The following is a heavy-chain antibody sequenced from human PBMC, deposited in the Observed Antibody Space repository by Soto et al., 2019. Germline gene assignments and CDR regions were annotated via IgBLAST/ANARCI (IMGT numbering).Heavy chain of an antibody. CDR2: LIPIFGTA. CDR1: GGTFSSYA. Sequence: GASVKVSCKASGGTFSSYAISWVRQAPGQGLEWVGGLIPIFGTANYAQKFQGRVTITADKSTSTAYMELSSLRSEDTAVYYCASAAPGIRGGGMDVWGQGTTVTVSS. V-gene: IGHV1-69*06. D-gene: IGHD3-10*01. CDR3: ASAAPGIRGGGMDV. J-gene: IGHJ6*02.